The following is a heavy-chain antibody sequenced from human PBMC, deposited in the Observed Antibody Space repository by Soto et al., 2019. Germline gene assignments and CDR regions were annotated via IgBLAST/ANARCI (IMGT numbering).Heavy chain of an antibody. D-gene: IGHD1-1*01. CDR2: IFYTGST. CDR3: ARRGLNDPFDH. V-gene: IGHV4-39*01. CDR1: CGSINISGYD. J-gene: IGHJ5*02. Sequence: SETLSLTCTVSCGSINISGYDWGCLLQPPGKGLEWIGSIFYTGSTYYNPSVKSRVSMSVDTSKNQFSLKLSSVTAADTAVYYCARRGLNDPFDHWGQGTLVTVSS.